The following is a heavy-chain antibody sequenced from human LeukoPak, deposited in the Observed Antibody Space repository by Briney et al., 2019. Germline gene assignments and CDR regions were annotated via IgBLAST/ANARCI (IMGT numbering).Heavy chain of an antibody. Sequence: ASVKVSCKASGYTFTSYDINWVRQATGQGLEWMGWMNANSGNTGYAQKFQGRVTITRNTSISTAYMELSSLRSEDTAVYYCAVGGKAYDAFDIWGQGTMVTVSS. CDR1: GYTFTSYD. D-gene: IGHD3-10*01. V-gene: IGHV1-8*03. J-gene: IGHJ3*02. CDR3: AVGGKAYDAFDI. CDR2: MNANSGNT.